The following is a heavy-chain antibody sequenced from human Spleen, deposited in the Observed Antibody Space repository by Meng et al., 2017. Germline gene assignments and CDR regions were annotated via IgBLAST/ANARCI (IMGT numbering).Heavy chain of an antibody. D-gene: IGHD4-11*01. CDR3: ARGPTTMAHDFDY. Sequence: QGQLPQWGARLLKPSATLSPTCVVSGGSFSDYYWTWIRQPPGQGLEWIGEINHSGSTNYNPSLESRATISVDTSQNNLSLKLSSVTAADSAVYYCARGPTTMAHDFDYWGQGTLVTVSS. V-gene: IGHV4-34*01. CDR2: INHSGST. J-gene: IGHJ4*02. CDR1: GGSFSDYY.